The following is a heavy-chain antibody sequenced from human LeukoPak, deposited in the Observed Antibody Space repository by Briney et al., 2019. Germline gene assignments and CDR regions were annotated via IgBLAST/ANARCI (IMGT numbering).Heavy chain of an antibody. CDR1: GFTFSDYY. CDR3: TRGSHDSSGYYHDY. CDR2: ISSSGSTI. J-gene: IGHJ4*02. D-gene: IGHD3-22*01. Sequence: GGSLILSCAASGFTFSDYYMSWIRQAPGKGLEWVSYISSSGSTIYYADSVKGRFTISRYNAKNSLYLQMNSLRAEDTAVYYCTRGSHDSSGYYHDYWGQGNLVTVSP. V-gene: IGHV3-11*01.